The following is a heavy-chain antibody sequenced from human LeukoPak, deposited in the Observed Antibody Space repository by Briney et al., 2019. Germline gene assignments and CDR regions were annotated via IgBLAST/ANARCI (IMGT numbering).Heavy chain of an antibody. V-gene: IGHV3-30*03. D-gene: IGHD3-10*01. CDR1: GFTFTRHW. Sequence: GGSLRLSCAASGFTFTRHWMGWVRQAPGKGLEWVAVISYDGSNKYYADSVKGRFTISRDNSKNTLYLQMNSLRAEDTAVYYCARGGVLLWFGELSHYYFDYWGQGTLVTVSS. J-gene: IGHJ4*02. CDR3: ARGGVLLWFGELSHYYFDY. CDR2: ISYDGSNK.